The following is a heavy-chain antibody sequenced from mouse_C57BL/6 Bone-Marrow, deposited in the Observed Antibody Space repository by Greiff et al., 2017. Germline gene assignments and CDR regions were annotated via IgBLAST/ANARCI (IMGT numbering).Heavy chain of an antibody. CDR1: GFTFSSYG. J-gene: IGHJ1*03. CDR2: ISSGGSYT. V-gene: IGHV5-6*02. CDR3: ARRGHGRDWDFDV. Sequence: EVMLVESGGDLVKPGGSLKLSCAASGFTFSSYGMSWVRQTPDKRLEWVATISSGGSYTYYPDSVKGRFTISRDNAKNTLYLQMSSLKSEDTAMYYCARRGHGRDWDFDVWGTGTTVTVSS. D-gene: IGHD6-1*01.